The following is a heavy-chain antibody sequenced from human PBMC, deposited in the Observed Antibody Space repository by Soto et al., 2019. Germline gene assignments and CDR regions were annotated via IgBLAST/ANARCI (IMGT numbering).Heavy chain of an antibody. CDR2: IYYSGST. Sequence: QVQLQESGPGLVKPSETLSLTCTVSGGSVSSGSYYWSWIRQPPGKGLEWIGYIYYSGSTNYNPYLKIRVTISVDTSKNQFSLKLSSVTAADTAVYYCAGVTRTCISTSCYRYYYGMDVWGQGTTVTVSS. D-gene: IGHD2-2*02. V-gene: IGHV4-61*01. J-gene: IGHJ6*02. CDR3: AGVTRTCISTSCYRYYYGMDV. CDR1: GGSVSSGSYY.